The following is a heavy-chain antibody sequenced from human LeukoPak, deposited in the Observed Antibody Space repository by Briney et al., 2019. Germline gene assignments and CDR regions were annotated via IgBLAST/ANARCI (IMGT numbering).Heavy chain of an antibody. V-gene: IGHV4-39*07. CDR2: INHSGST. Sequence: SETLSLTCTVSGGSISNSDYYWGWIRQPPGKGLEWIGEINHSGSTNYNPSLKSRVTISVDTSRNQFSLKLSSVTAADTAVYYCARSRLGDFWSGYYHYYYGMDVWGQGTTVTVSS. J-gene: IGHJ6*02. CDR3: ARSRLGDFWSGYYHYYYGMDV. CDR1: GGSISNSDYY. D-gene: IGHD3-3*01.